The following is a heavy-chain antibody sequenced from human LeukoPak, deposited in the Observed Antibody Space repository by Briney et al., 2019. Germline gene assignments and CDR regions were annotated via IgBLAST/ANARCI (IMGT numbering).Heavy chain of an antibody. Sequence: PGGSLRLSCAASGFTFSSYWMSWVRQAPGKGLEWVANIKQDGSEKYYVDSVKGRFTISRDNAKDSVYLQMNSLRADDTAVYYCARVRGAGLQYYYMDVWGKGTTVTVSS. D-gene: IGHD1-26*01. V-gene: IGHV3-7*01. J-gene: IGHJ6*03. CDR1: GFTFSSYW. CDR2: IKQDGSEK. CDR3: ARVRGAGLQYYYMDV.